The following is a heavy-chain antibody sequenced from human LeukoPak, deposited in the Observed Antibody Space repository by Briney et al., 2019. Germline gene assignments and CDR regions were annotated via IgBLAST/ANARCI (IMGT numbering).Heavy chain of an antibody. V-gene: IGHV1-8*01. CDR3: ARVSARRTYRGNDLSY. CDR1: GYTFTSYD. D-gene: IGHD1-1*01. Sequence: ASVKVSCKASGYTFTSYDINWVRQAPGQGLEWMGWMNPNSGNTGYAQKFQGRVTMTRNTSISTAYMELSSLRSEDTAVYYCARVSARRTYRGNDLSYGGEGTLVTVS. CDR2: MNPNSGNT. J-gene: IGHJ4*02.